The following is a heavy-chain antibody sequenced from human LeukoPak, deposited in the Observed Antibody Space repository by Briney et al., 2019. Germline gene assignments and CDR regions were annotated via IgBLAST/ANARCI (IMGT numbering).Heavy chain of an antibody. CDR1: GFTFDDYV. D-gene: IGHD5-18*01. V-gene: IGHV3-7*01. Sequence: GGSLRLTCAASGFTFDDYVMHWVRQAPGKGLEWVANIKQDGSEKYYVDSVKGRFTISRDNAKNSLYLQMNSLRAEDTAVYYCARVTRYSAFDIWGQGTMVTVSS. CDR2: IKQDGSEK. J-gene: IGHJ3*02. CDR3: ARVTRYSAFDI.